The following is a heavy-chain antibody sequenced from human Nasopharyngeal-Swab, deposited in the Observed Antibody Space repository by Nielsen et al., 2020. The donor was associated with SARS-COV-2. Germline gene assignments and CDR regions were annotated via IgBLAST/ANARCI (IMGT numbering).Heavy chain of an antibody. CDR3: AKQKRLGLASDPYFYGLDV. J-gene: IGHJ6*02. Sequence: SLKISCAASGFTFNNYNFNWVRQAPGKGLEWVSSISWNSDKIYYADSVKGRFTISRDNTKNSLYLQMNNLRTEDTAFYYCAKQKRLGLASDPYFYGLDVWGLGTTVTVSS. D-gene: IGHD1-7*01. CDR2: ISWNSDKI. CDR1: GFTFNNYN. V-gene: IGHV3-9*01.